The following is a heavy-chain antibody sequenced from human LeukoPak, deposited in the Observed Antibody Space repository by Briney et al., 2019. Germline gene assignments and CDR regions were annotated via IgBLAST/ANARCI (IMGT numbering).Heavy chain of an antibody. D-gene: IGHD1-1*01. J-gene: IGHJ4*02. CDR3: AKGGRVQFNFDF. CDR2: INWNSGNI. V-gene: IGHV3-9*01. Sequence: PGRSLRLSCVASGFNFDDYAMYWVRQAPGKGLEWVSHINWNSGNIGYADSVKGRFIISRDNAKNSLYLQMNSLRPDDTGLYYCAKGGRVQFNFDFWGQGTRVPVSS. CDR1: GFNFDDYA.